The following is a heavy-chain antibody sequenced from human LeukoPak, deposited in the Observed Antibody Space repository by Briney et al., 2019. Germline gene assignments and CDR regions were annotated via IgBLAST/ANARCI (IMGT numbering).Heavy chain of an antibody. V-gene: IGHV3-66*03. CDR3: ARDRGPGWFDP. D-gene: IGHD3-10*01. CDR2: IYSTGTT. Sequence: GGALRLSCAASGFAVKSNYVSWVRQAPGKGLEWLSVIYSTGTTFNADSVKGRFTISRDNSKNTVYLQMNSLRPEDTAVYYCARDRGPGWFDPWGQGTLVTVSS. CDR1: GFAVKSNY. J-gene: IGHJ5*02.